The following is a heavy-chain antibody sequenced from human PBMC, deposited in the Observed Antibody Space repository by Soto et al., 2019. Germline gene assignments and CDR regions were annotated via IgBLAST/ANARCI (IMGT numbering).Heavy chain of an antibody. CDR2: INPSGGST. Sequence: WASVKVSCKASGYTFTSYYMHWVRQAPGQGLEWMGIINPSGGSTSYAQKFQGRVTMTRDTSTSTVYMELSSLRSEDTAVYYCARAFEDSSGYYYGAFDIWGQGTMVTVSS. V-gene: IGHV1-46*01. CDR1: GYTFTSYY. D-gene: IGHD3-22*01. J-gene: IGHJ3*02. CDR3: ARAFEDSSGYYYGAFDI.